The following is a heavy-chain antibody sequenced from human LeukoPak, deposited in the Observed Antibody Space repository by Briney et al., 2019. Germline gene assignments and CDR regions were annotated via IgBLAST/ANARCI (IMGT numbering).Heavy chain of an antibody. Sequence: GTSVKVSCKASGFTFTSSAMQWVRQARGQRIEWIGWIVVGSGNTSYAQKFQERVTITRDMSTSTAYMELCSLRSEDTAVYYCAAVLATYYYDSSGYYSENNWFDPWGQGTLVTVSS. V-gene: IGHV1-58*02. CDR3: AAVLATYYYDSSGYYSENNWFDP. D-gene: IGHD3-22*01. CDR1: GFTFTSSA. CDR2: IVVGSGNT. J-gene: IGHJ5*02.